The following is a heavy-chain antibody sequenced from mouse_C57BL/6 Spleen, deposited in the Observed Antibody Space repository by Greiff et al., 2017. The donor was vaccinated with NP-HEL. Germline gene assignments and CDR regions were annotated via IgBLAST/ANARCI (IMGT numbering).Heavy chain of an antibody. V-gene: IGHV1-15*01. D-gene: IGHD1-1*01. Sequence: VQLQQSGAELVRPGASVTLSCKASGYTFTDYEMHWVKQTPVHGLEWIGAIDPAAGGTTYTQKFKGKSILTADKSSSTAYMELRSLTSEDSAVYDCTRVYGSSPWFAYWGQGTLVTVSA. J-gene: IGHJ3*01. CDR2: IDPAAGGT. CDR3: TRVYGSSPWFAY. CDR1: GYTFTDYE.